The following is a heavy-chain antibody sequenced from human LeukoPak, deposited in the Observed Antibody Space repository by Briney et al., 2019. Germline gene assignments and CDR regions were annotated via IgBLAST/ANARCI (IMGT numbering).Heavy chain of an antibody. CDR3: AGHSVYAFHI. CDR2: IPYDDSSE. V-gene: IGHV3-30*02. CDR1: GCGFSDYN. J-gene: IGHJ3*02. Sequence: GGSLRLSCAESGCGFSDYNMHWVRQTPGKGLEWVAYIPYDDSSESCADSGKGRFAISRDNSRNTLFLQTISLRAEDTAVYDCAGHSVYAFHIWGHGAMVTVSS.